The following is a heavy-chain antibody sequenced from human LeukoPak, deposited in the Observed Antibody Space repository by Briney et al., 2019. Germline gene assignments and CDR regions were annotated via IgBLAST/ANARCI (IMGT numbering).Heavy chain of an antibody. CDR3: ARDRSVRYFDY. CDR2: IWYDGSNK. Sequence: GTSLRLSCAASGFTFSSYGMHWVRQAPGNGLEWVAVIWYDGSNKYYADSVKGRFTISRDTPKNTLYLQMNSLRAEDTAVYYCARDRSVRYFDYWGQGALVTVSS. CDR1: GFTFSSYG. D-gene: IGHD2-15*01. J-gene: IGHJ4*02. V-gene: IGHV3-33*01.